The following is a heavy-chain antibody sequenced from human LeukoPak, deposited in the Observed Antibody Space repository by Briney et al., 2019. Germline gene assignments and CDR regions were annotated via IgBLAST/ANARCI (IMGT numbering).Heavy chain of an antibody. J-gene: IGHJ4*02. D-gene: IGHD6-6*01. CDR2: INHSGST. CDR3: ARALYSSSYLDY. Sequence: SETLSLTCAVYGGSFSGYYWSWIRQPPGKGLEWIGEINHSGSTNYNPSLKSRVTISVDTSKNQFSLKLSSVTAADTAVYYCARALYSSSYLDYWGQGTLVTVSS. CDR1: GGSFSGYY. V-gene: IGHV4-34*01.